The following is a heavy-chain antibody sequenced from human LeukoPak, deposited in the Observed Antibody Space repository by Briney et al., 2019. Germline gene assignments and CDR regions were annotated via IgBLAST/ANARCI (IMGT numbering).Heavy chain of an antibody. D-gene: IGHD6-13*01. CDR2: IYYSGST. V-gene: IGHV4-39*07. CDR1: GGSISSSSYY. J-gene: IGHJ5*02. Sequence: SETLSLTCTVSGGSISSSSYYWGWIRQPPGKGLEWIGSIYYSGSTYYNPSLKSRVTISVDTSKNQFSLKLSSVTAADTAVYYCARVLIIPAGGDRRDNWFDPWGQGTLVTVSS. CDR3: ARVLIIPAGGDRRDNWFDP.